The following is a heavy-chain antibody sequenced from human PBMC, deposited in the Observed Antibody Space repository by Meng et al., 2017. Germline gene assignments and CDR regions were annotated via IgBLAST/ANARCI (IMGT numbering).Heavy chain of an antibody. CDR2: IKSKTDGGTT. D-gene: IGHD3-10*01. CDR3: TVRGYYYGSGSYYNAGY. V-gene: IGHV3-15*01. Sequence: LSLTCAASGFTFSNAWTSWVRQAPGKGLEWVGRIKSKTDGGTTDYAAPVKGRFTISRDDSKNTLYLQMNSLKTEDTAVYYCTVRGYYYGSGSYYNAGYWGQGTLVTVSS. CDR1: GFTFSNAW. J-gene: IGHJ4*02.